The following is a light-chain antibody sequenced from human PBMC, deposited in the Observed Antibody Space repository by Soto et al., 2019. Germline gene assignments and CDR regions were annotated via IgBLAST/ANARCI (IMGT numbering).Light chain of an antibody. V-gene: IGKV1-33*01. Sequence: DIQMTQSPSSLSASVGDRVTIICQASQDITNYLNWYQQKPGKAPKLLIHDSSNLETGVPSRFSGSVSGTYFSFTIISLQPEDIATYYWQQFDTRPLTFGQGTRLEIK. CDR2: DSS. CDR1: QDITNY. CDR3: QQFDTRPLT. J-gene: IGKJ5*01.